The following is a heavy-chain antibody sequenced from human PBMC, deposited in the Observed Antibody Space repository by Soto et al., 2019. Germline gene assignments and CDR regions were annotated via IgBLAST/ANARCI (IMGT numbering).Heavy chain of an antibody. CDR2: VYHNGGA. J-gene: IGHJ5*01. V-gene: IGHV4-39*01. CDR1: GVSIHNSHSF. D-gene: IGHD2-21*01. Sequence: SETLSLTCTVSGVSIHNSHSFWAWIRQPPGKGLQFIASVYHNGGAHYNSSLKSRVTISVDTANNQVSLRMRSLTAADTAFYYCGRVVEGATRHTDPDSWGQGSRVTVS. CDR3: GRVVEGATRHTDPDS.